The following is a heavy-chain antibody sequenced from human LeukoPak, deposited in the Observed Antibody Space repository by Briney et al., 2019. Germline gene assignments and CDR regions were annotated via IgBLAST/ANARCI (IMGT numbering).Heavy chain of an antibody. CDR3: ARSTGPFDY. CDR1: GGSISSSSYY. CDR2: IYYSGST. J-gene: IGHJ4*02. Sequence: SETLSLTCTVSGGSISSSSYYWGWIRQPPGKGLEWIGSIYYSGSTYYNPSLKSRVTISVDTSKNQFSLKLSSVTAADTAVYYRARSTGPFDYWGQGTLVTVSS. D-gene: IGHD1-1*01. V-gene: IGHV4-39*01.